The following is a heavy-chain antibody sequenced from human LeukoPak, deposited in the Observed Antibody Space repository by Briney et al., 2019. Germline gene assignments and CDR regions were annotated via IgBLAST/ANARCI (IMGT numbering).Heavy chain of an antibody. CDR3: AKALTSGCDWFDP. J-gene: IGHJ5*02. CDR1: GFTFSSYW. Sequence: PGGSLRLSCAASGFTFSSYWMTWVRQAPGKGLEWVANIKHDGSEKYYVDSVKGRFTISRDNAKNSLFLQMNSLRAEDTAVYYCAKALTSGCDWFDPWGQGTLVTVSS. CDR2: IKHDGSEK. V-gene: IGHV3-7*01. D-gene: IGHD6-19*01.